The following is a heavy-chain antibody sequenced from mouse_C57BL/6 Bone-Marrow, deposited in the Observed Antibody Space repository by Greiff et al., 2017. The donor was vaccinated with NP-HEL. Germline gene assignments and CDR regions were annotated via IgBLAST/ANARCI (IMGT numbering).Heavy chain of an antibody. CDR1: GYTFTSYW. D-gene: IGHD3-1*01. CDR3: ARSGAV. Sequence: VQLQQSGAELVKPGASVKLSCKASGYTFTSYWMHWVKQRPGQGLEWIGMIHPNGGSTNYNEKFKGKATLTVDKSSSTAYMQLSSLTSEDSAVYYCARSGAVWGQGTSVTVSS. J-gene: IGHJ4*01. V-gene: IGHV1-64*01. CDR2: IHPNGGST.